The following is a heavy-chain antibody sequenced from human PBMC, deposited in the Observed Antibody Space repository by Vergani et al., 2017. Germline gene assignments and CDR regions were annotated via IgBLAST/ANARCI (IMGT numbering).Heavy chain of an antibody. CDR3: GKSIGDYYTMYGLDV. Sequence: EVQLVESGGGLVQPGRSLRLSCAASGSTFEKHGLHWVRQAPAKGLEWVSGIHWNSDVVGYADSVKDRFTISRDNAKSSLYLEMNSLGAEDTAFYYCGKSIGDYYTMYGLDVWGQGTTVTVSS. V-gene: IGHV3-9*01. J-gene: IGHJ6*02. D-gene: IGHD3-3*01. CDR2: IHWNSDVV. CDR1: GSTFEKHG.